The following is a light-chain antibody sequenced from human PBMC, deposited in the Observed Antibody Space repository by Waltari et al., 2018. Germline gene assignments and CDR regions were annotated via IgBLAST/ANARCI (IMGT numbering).Light chain of an antibody. CDR1: RSNLGSNY. V-gene: IGLV1-47*01. Sequence: QSVLTQPPSASGTPGQRVTISCSGSRSNLGSNYVYWYQQLPGTAPKLLIYRNNQRPSGVPDRFSGSKSGTSASLAISGLRSEDEADYYCAAWDDSVVVFGGGTKLTVL. J-gene: IGLJ2*01. CDR3: AAWDDSVVV. CDR2: RNN.